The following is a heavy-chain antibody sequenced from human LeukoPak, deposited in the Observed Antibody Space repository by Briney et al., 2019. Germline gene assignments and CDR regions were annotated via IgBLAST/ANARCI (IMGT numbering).Heavy chain of an antibody. CDR1: GFTFSDYS. Sequence: GGSLRLSCAASGFTFSDYSMNWVRQAPGKGLEWVSSISARSSHKYYADSVKGRFTISRDNSKNTLFLQMNSLRAEDTAVYYCARARGSGLTLFDYWGQGTLVTVSS. V-gene: IGHV3-21*04. D-gene: IGHD6-19*01. CDR2: ISARSSHK. CDR3: ARARGSGLTLFDY. J-gene: IGHJ4*02.